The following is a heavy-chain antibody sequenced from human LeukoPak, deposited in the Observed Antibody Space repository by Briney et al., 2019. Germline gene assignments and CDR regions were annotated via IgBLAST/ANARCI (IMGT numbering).Heavy chain of an antibody. Sequence: PGESLRLSCAASGFTFRSFAMSWVRQAPEKGLEWVSGIIRGGSTFYAASVKGRFTISRDNSKNTLYLQMNSLRAEDTAVYYCAKFHDGRGNYMSDGLDIWGQGTSVTVSS. CDR2: IIRGGST. J-gene: IGHJ3*02. CDR3: AKFHDGRGNYMSDGLDI. CDR1: GFTFRSFA. D-gene: IGHD3-22*01. V-gene: IGHV3-23*01.